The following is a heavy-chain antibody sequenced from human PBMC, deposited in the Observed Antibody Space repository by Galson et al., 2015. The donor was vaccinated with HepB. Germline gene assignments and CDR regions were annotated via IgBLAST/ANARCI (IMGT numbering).Heavy chain of an antibody. CDR2: MSSGGDIT. V-gene: IGHV3-23*01. Sequence: SLRLSCAASGFSLRNYAIDWVRQAPGQGLEWVSSMSSGGDITSSSVDSVRGRFIASNANFRNTANLKTSSLGVDDTAIYYCARATWRDKEWPIFDSWGQGTLVTVSS. CDR1: GFSLRNYA. J-gene: IGHJ4*02. CDR3: ARATWRDKEWPIFDS. D-gene: IGHD1-1*01.